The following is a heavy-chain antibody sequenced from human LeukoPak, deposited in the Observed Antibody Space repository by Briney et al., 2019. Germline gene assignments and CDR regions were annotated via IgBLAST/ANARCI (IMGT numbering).Heavy chain of an antibody. D-gene: IGHD3-9*01. CDR3: ARAPTLLTGYYFDY. Sequence: GASVKVSCKASGGTFSSYAISWVRQAPGQGLEWMGGIIPIVGTANYAQKFQGRVTITTDESTSTAYMELSSLRSEDTAVYYCARAPTLLTGYYFDYWGQGTLVTVSS. J-gene: IGHJ4*02. CDR1: GGTFSSYA. V-gene: IGHV1-69*05. CDR2: IIPIVGTA.